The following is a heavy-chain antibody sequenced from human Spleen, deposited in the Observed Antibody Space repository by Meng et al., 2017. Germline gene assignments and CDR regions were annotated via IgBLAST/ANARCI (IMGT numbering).Heavy chain of an antibody. CDR1: GGSISSSSYY. V-gene: IGHV4-39*07. CDR2: IYYSGST. D-gene: IGHD2-15*01. CDR3: ARVSFGSYGAFDI. J-gene: IGHJ3*02. Sequence: SETLSLTCTVSGGSISSSSYYWGWIRQPPGKGLEWIGSIYYSGSTYYNPSLKSRATISVDTSKNQFSLKLSSVTAADTAVYYCARVSFGSYGAFDIWGQGTMVTVSS.